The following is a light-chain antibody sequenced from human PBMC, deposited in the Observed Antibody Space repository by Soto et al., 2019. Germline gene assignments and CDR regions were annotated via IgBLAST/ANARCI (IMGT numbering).Light chain of an antibody. CDR1: SSDVGGYNF. CDR2: DVS. CDR3: CSYAGSFTWV. V-gene: IGLV2-11*01. J-gene: IGLJ3*02. Sequence: QSALTQPRSVSGSPGQSVTISCTGTSSDVGGYNFVSWCQHHPGKAPKLMIYDVSLRPSGVPDRFSGSKSGNTASLTISGLQAEDEADYYCCSYAGSFTWVFGGGTKLTVL.